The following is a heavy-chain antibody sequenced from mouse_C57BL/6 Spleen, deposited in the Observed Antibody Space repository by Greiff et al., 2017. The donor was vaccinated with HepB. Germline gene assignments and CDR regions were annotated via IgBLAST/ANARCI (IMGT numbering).Heavy chain of an antibody. V-gene: IGHV1-80*01. CDR2: IYPGDGDT. CDR3: ARMRVVGYAMDY. Sequence: VKLVESGAELVKPGASVKISCKASGYAFSSYWMNWVKQRPGKGLEWIGQIYPGDGDTNYNGKFKGKATLTADKSSSTAYMQLSSLTSEDSAVFFCARMRVVGYAMDYWGQGTTVTVSS. J-gene: IGHJ4*01. D-gene: IGHD1-1*01. CDR1: GYAFSSYW.